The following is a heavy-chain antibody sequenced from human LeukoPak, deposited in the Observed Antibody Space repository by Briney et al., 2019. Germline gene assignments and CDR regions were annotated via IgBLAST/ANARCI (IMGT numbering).Heavy chain of an antibody. D-gene: IGHD5-18*01. CDR2: INPNSGGT. Sequence: GASVKVSFTASGYTFTVYYMHWVRQAPGQGLEWMGRINPNSGGTNYAQKFQGRVTMTRDTSISTAYMELSRLRSDDTAVYYCARERYSYGATLFDYWGQGTLVTVSS. CDR1: GYTFTVYY. J-gene: IGHJ4*02. CDR3: ARERYSYGATLFDY. V-gene: IGHV1-2*06.